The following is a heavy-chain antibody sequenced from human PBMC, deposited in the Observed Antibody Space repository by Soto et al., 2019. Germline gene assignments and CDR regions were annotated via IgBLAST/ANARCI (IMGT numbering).Heavy chain of an antibody. J-gene: IGHJ5*02. V-gene: IGHV2-5*02. CDR1: GFSLSTSGVG. Sequence: SGPTLVNPTQTLTLTCTFSGFSLSTSGVGVGWIRQPPGKALEWLALIYWDDDKRYSPSLKSRLTITKDTSKNQVVLTMTNMDPVDTATYYCTHTHRIIDYDILTGQGWFDPWGQGTLVTVSS. D-gene: IGHD3-9*01. CDR2: IYWDDDK. CDR3: THTHRIIDYDILTGQGWFDP.